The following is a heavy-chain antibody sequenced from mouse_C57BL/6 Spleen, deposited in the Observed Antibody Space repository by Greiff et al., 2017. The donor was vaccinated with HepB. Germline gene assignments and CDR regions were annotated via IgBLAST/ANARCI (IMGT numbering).Heavy chain of an antibody. Sequence: VQLQQPGAELVMPGASVKLSCKASGYTFTSYWMHWVKQRPGQGLEWIGEIDPSDSYTNYNQKFKGKSTLTVDKSSSTAYMQLSSLTSEDSAVYYCARVYGNYVGAFDYWGQGTTLTVSS. D-gene: IGHD2-1*01. CDR2: IDPSDSYT. J-gene: IGHJ2*01. CDR3: ARVYGNYVGAFDY. CDR1: GYTFTSYW. V-gene: IGHV1-69*01.